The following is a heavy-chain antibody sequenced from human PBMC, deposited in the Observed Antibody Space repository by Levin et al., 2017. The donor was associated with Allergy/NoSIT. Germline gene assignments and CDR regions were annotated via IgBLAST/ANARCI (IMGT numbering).Heavy chain of an antibody. CDR1: GFTFSSYS. CDR2: ISSSSSYI. CDR3: ATHKKNWNLPLFDY. J-gene: IGHJ4*02. D-gene: IGHD1-7*01. Sequence: GESLKISCAASGFTFSSYSMNWVRQAPGKGLEWVSSISSSSSYIYYADSVKGRFTISRDNAKNSLYLQMNSLRAEDTAVYYCATHKKNWNLPLFDYWGQGTLVTVSS. V-gene: IGHV3-21*01.